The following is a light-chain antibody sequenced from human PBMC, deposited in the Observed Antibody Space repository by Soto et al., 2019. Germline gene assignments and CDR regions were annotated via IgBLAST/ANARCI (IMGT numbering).Light chain of an antibody. Sequence: QSVLTQPSSLSGSPGQSITISCTGSNKDVVSYNYVSWYQHHPDKAPKLVIYDVTNRPSGVSNRFSGSKSGNTASLTISGLQAEDEADYYCNSYTSSTTPYIFGTGTKVTVL. CDR3: NSYTSSTTPYI. J-gene: IGLJ1*01. V-gene: IGLV2-14*03. CDR2: DVT. CDR1: NKDVVSYNY.